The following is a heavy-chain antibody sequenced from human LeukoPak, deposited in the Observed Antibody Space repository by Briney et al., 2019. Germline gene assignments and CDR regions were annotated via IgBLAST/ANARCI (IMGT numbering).Heavy chain of an antibody. CDR1: GYTFTGYY. D-gene: IGHD3-9*01. CDR3: ARVRYDSLTGYYRDYFDY. Sequence: GASVKVSCKASGYTFTGYYMHWVRQAPGQGLEWMGWINPNSGGTNYAQKFQGRVTMTRDTSISTAYMELSRLRSDDTAVYYCARVRYDSLTGYYRDYFDYWGQGTLVTVSS. CDR2: INPNSGGT. V-gene: IGHV1-2*02. J-gene: IGHJ4*02.